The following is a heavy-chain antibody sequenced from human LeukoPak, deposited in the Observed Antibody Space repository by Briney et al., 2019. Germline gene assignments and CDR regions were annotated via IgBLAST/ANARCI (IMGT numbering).Heavy chain of an antibody. Sequence: PSETLSLTCTASGGSISSYYWSWIRQPPGKGLEWIGYISYSGSTNFNPSLKSRVTISVDTSKSQFSLKLSSVTAADTAVYYCAREGTAGTNLNWFAPWGRGTLVTVSS. CDR3: AREGTAGTNLNWFAP. CDR2: ISYSGST. CDR1: GGSISSYY. J-gene: IGHJ5*02. V-gene: IGHV4-59*01. D-gene: IGHD1-1*01.